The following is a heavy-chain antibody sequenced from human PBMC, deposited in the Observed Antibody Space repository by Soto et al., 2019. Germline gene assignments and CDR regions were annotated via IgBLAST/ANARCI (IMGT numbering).Heavy chain of an antibody. D-gene: IGHD2-2*01. Sequence: SETLSLTCAVSGGSISTITWWSWVRQPPGKGLQWIGEIYHSGSTNYNPSLKSRVTISVDKSKNQFSLELSSVTAAATAVYYFARDLEYCRRTSCRPFTYWGKETPVTVSS. CDR3: ARDLEYCRRTSCRPFTY. CDR2: IYHSGST. V-gene: IGHV4-4*02. CDR1: GGSISTITW. J-gene: IGHJ4*02.